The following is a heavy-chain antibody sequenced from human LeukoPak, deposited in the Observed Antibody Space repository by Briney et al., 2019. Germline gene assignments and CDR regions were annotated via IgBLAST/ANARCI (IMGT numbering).Heavy chain of an antibody. CDR1: GYTFTSYG. CDR3: ARDYYSGSYYKYYFDY. CDR2: INPNSGGT. D-gene: IGHD1-26*01. Sequence: ASVKVSCKASGYTFTSYGISWVRQAPGQGLEWMGWINPNSGGTNYAQKFQGRVTMTRDTSISTAYMELSRLRSDDTAVYYCARDYYSGSYYKYYFDYWGQGTLVTVSS. V-gene: IGHV1-2*02. J-gene: IGHJ4*02.